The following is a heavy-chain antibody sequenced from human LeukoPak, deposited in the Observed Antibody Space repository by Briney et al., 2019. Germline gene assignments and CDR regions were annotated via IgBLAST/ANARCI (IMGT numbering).Heavy chain of an antibody. Sequence: GGSLRLSCAASGFTFSTYSMSWVRQAPGKGLEWVSSISSSGGYIYYADSVKGRFTISRENARNSLYLQMNSLRAEDTAVYYCARVEDGDYSGIDSWGQGSLVTVSS. CDR3: ARVEDGDYSGIDS. J-gene: IGHJ4*02. V-gene: IGHV3-21*01. D-gene: IGHD4-17*01. CDR1: GFTFSTYS. CDR2: ISSSGGYI.